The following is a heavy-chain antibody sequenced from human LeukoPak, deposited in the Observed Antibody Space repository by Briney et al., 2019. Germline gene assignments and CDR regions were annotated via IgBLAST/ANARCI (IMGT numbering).Heavy chain of an antibody. Sequence: GGSLRLSCAASGFTFSTYAMSWVRQAPGKGLEWVSSISSSSSYIYYADSVKGRFTISRDNAKNSLYLQMNSLRAEDTAVYYCARDPYNGNYGDSYYYFMDAWGKGTTVTISS. CDR1: GFTFSTYA. CDR3: ARDPYNGNYGDSYYYFMDA. CDR2: ISSSSSYI. V-gene: IGHV3-21*01. J-gene: IGHJ6*03. D-gene: IGHD1-26*01.